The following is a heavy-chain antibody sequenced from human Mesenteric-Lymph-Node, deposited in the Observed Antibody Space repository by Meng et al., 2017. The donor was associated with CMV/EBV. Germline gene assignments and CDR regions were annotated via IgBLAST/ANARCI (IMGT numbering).Heavy chain of an antibody. J-gene: IGHJ3*02. V-gene: IGHV3-13*01. Sequence: GESLKISCAASAFIFNTYDMHWVRQPTGKGLEWVSAIGSAGDTHYADSVKGRFTISRDNSKNTLYLQMNSLRAEDTAVYYCAKGYCSSTSCYATPTFDAFDIWGQGTMVTVSS. CDR2: IGSAGDT. CDR3: AKGYCSSTSCYATPTFDAFDI. CDR1: AFIFNTYD. D-gene: IGHD2-2*01.